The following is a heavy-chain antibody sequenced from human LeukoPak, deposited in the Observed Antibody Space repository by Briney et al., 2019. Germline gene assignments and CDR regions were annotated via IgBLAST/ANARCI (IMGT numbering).Heavy chain of an antibody. J-gene: IGHJ4*02. D-gene: IGHD3-10*01. Sequence: ASVKVSCKASGYTSTGYYMHWVRQAPGQGLEWMGWINTNTGNPTYAQGFTGRFVFSLDTSVSTAYLQISSLKAEDTAVYYCARGTAWEKLLWFGELLSWGQGTLVTVSS. V-gene: IGHV7-4-1*02. CDR3: ARGTAWEKLLWFGELLS. CDR2: INTNTGNP. CDR1: GYTSTGYY.